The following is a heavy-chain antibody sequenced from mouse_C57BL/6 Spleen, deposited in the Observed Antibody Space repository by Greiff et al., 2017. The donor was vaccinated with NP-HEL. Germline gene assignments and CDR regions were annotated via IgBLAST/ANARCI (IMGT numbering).Heavy chain of an antibody. V-gene: IGHV1-26*01. CDR1: GYTFTDYY. Sequence: EVQLQPSGPELVKPGASVKISCKASGYTFTDYYMNWVKQSHGKSLEWIGDINPNNGGTSYNQKFKGTATLTVDKSSSTAYMELRSLTSEDSAVYYCARKTYYGSSPFDYWGQGTTLTVSS. CDR2: INPNNGGT. J-gene: IGHJ2*01. D-gene: IGHD1-1*01. CDR3: ARKTYYGSSPFDY.